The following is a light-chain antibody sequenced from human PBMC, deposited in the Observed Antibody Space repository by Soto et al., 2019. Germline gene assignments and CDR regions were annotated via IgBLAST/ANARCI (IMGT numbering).Light chain of an antibody. V-gene: IGKV1-13*02. Sequence: AIQLPQSPCSGSACVGDMVTIIFRATQAIRTALRWYQKKTGGAPKLLIYDASTLESVVPSRFSGSGSETEFTLTISRLQHDDFATYFCHPRAFGQGTRLDIK. CDR3: HPRA. CDR1: QAIRTA. CDR2: DAS. J-gene: IGKJ5*01.